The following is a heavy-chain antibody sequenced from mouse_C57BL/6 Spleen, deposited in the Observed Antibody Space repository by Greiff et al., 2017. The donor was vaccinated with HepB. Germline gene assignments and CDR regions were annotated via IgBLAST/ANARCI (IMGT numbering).Heavy chain of an antibody. D-gene: IGHD1-1*01. J-gene: IGHJ1*03. CDR1: GYAFSSSW. CDR2: IYPGDGDT. V-gene: IGHV1-82*01. Sequence: QVQLQQSGPELVKPGASVKISCKASGYAFSSSWMNWVKQRPGKGLEWIGRIYPGDGDTNYNGKFKGKATLTADKSSSTAYMQLSSLTSEDSAVYFCARSLYYYGSHGYFDVWGTGTTVTVSS. CDR3: ARSLYYYGSHGYFDV.